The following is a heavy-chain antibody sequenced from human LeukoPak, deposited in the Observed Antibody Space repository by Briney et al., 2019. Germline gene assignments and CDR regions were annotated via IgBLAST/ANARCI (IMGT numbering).Heavy chain of an antibody. CDR2: FDPEDGET. CDR3: ATDARGGLLRRVADYYMDV. D-gene: IGHD3-22*01. J-gene: IGHJ6*03. V-gene: IGHV1-24*01. CDR1: GYTLTELS. Sequence: GASVKVSCKVSGYTLTELSMHWVRQAPGKGLEWMGGFDPEDGETIYAQKFQGRVTMTEDTSTDTAYMELSSLRSEDTAVYYCATDARGGLLRRVADYYMDVWGKGTTVTVSS.